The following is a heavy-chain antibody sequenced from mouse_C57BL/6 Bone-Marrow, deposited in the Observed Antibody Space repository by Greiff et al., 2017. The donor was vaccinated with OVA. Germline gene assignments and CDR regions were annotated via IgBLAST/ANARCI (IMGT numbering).Heavy chain of an antibody. CDR2: LNPNYGTT. V-gene: IGHV1-39*01. J-gene: IGHJ2*01. CDR3: ARVPYYYGSVNYFDY. Sequence: LVESGPELVKPGASVKISCKASGYSFTDYNMNWVKQSNGKSLEWIGVLNPNYGTTSYNPKVKGKDTLTVDQSSSTAYMQLNSLTSEDSAVYYCARVPYYYGSVNYFDYWGQGTTRTVSS. CDR1: GYSFTDYN. D-gene: IGHD1-1*01.